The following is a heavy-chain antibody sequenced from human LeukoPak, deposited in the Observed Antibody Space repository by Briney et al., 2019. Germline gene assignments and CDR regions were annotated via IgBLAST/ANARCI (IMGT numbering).Heavy chain of an antibody. CDR3: ARAILEGRFLEWLLQRGWYFDL. J-gene: IGHJ2*01. CDR2: IYYSGST. Sequence: PSETLSLTCTVSGGSISSGDYYWSWIRQPPGKGLEWIGYIYYSGSTYYNPSLKSRVTISVDTSKNQFSLKLSSVTAADTAVYYWARAILEGRFLEWLLQRGWYFDLWGRGTLVTVSS. CDR1: GGSISSGDYY. D-gene: IGHD3-3*01. V-gene: IGHV4-30-4*01.